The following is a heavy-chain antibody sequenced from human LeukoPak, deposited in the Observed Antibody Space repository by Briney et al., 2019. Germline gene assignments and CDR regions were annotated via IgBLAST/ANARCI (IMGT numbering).Heavy chain of an antibody. Sequence: GGALRLSCAASGLTFSSYNMHWVRQAPGKGLEWVAVIHYDKNNKYYVDSVKGRFTISRDNSKNTLYLQMDSLRVEDTAMYYCARGQYRLVWFGDRMSDAFDFWGQGTMVAVSS. CDR2: IHYDKNNK. D-gene: IGHD3-10*01. V-gene: IGHV3-33*01. CDR3: ARGQYRLVWFGDRMSDAFDF. J-gene: IGHJ3*01. CDR1: GLTFSSYN.